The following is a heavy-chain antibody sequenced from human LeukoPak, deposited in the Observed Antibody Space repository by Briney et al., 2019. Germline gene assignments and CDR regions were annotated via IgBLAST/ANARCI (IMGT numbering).Heavy chain of an antibody. D-gene: IGHD3-9*01. CDR2: IHTSGST. V-gene: IGHV4-4*09. CDR3: AGNDILTGYRDYYYYYMDV. CDR1: GGSISSYY. J-gene: IGHJ6*03. Sequence: SETLSLTCTVSGGSISSYYWSWIRQPPGKGLEWIGYIHTSGSTNYNPSLKSRVTISVDTSKNQFSLKLSSVTAADTAVYYCAGNDILTGYRDYYYYYMDVWGKGTTVTVSS.